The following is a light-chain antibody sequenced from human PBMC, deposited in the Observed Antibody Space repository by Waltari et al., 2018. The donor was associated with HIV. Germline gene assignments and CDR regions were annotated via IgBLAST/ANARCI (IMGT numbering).Light chain of an antibody. CDR3: QKADTFPFT. CDR1: QSISRC. J-gene: IGKJ4*01. V-gene: IGKV1-12*01. Sequence: DIQVTQSPSSVSASVGDRVTIACRASQSISRCLSWYQHKPGKVPKLLIYAASSLQSGVPSRFSGSGSGTDFTLTISSLQPEDFATYYCQKADTFPFTFGGGTKVE. CDR2: AAS.